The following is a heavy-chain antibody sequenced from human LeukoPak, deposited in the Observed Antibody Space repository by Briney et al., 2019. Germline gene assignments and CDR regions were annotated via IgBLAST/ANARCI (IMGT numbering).Heavy chain of an antibody. D-gene: IGHD6-13*01. Sequence: SETLSLTCTVSGGSMSGYFWSWIRQPPGKGLEWIGYIYYSGSTNYNPSLKSRVTASVDTSKNQFSLKLSSVTAADTAVYYCARSITSSWYGDFQHWGQGTLVTVSS. J-gene: IGHJ1*01. CDR2: IYYSGST. CDR3: ARSITSSWYGDFQH. CDR1: GGSMSGYF. V-gene: IGHV4-59*01.